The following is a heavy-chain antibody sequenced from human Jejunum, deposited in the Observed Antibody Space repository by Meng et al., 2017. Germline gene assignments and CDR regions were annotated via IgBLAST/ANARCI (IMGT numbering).Heavy chain of an antibody. D-gene: IGHD6-19*01. V-gene: IGHV4-61*01. CDR2: IDNSGST. Sequence: QAQSQESCPGLGRPWETLFLMCTVSGVSVNIRTYYWSWIRQPPGKGLEWIAYIDNSGSTNYNPSLKSRVIISVDTSKNQFYQQMSSLTAADTAVYYCARAAAGTGFGYFDLWGRGTLVTVSS. CDR1: GVSVNIRTYY. CDR3: ARAAAGTGFGYFDL. J-gene: IGHJ2*01.